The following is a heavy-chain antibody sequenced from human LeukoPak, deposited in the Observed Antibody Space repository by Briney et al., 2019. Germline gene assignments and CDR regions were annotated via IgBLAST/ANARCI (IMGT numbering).Heavy chain of an antibody. Sequence: PSETLPLTCTVSGGSISSYYWSWIRQPPGKGLEWIGYIYYSGSTNYNPSLKSRVTISVDTSKDQFSLKLSSVTAADTAVYYCARRGPYGVASYFDYWGQGTLVTVSS. V-gene: IGHV4-59*08. CDR1: GGSISSYY. CDR2: IYYSGST. D-gene: IGHD3-3*01. J-gene: IGHJ4*02. CDR3: ARRGPYGVASYFDY.